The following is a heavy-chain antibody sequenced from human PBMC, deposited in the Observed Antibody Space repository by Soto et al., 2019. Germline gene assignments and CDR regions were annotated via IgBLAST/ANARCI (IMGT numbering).Heavy chain of an antibody. D-gene: IGHD4-17*01. Sequence: QVQLQESGPGLVKPSETLSLTCTVSGGSISSYYWSWIRQPPGPGLECIGYIYYSGSTDYNPSLKSRVTISVDRSKNQFSLRLNSVTAADTAVYYCARDRRGDYPRGYYSYMDVWGKGTTVTVSS. V-gene: IGHV4-59*01. CDR2: IYYSGST. J-gene: IGHJ6*03. CDR3: ARDRRGDYPRGYYSYMDV. CDR1: GGSISSYY.